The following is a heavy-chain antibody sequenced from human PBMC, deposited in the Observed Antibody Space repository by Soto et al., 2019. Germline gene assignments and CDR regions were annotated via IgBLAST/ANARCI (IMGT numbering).Heavy chain of an antibody. Sequence: GGSLRLSCAASGFTFSSYDMHWVRQATGKGLEWVSAIGTAGDTYYPGSVKGRFTISRENAKNSLYLQMNSLRAGDTAVYYCARGRGRDDYGDKKYFDYWGQGTLVTVSS. D-gene: IGHD4-17*01. CDR3: ARGRGRDDYGDKKYFDY. CDR1: GFTFSSYD. CDR2: IGTAGDT. J-gene: IGHJ4*02. V-gene: IGHV3-13*01.